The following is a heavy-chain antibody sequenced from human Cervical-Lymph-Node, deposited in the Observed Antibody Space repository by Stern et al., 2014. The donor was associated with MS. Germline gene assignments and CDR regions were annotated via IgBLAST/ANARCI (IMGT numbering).Heavy chain of an antibody. CDR2: ISPYNGNT. V-gene: IGHV1-18*01. CDR3: ARDSGYSSSWYPWYFDY. J-gene: IGHJ4*02. Sequence: QVQLVQSGAEVKKPGASVKVSCKASGYTFTSYGIRWVRQAPGQGLEWMGWISPYNGNTNYAQKLQGRVTMTTDTATSTAYMELRSLRSDDTAVYYCARDSGYSSSWYPWYFDYWGQGTLVTVSS. CDR1: GYTFTSYG. D-gene: IGHD6-13*01.